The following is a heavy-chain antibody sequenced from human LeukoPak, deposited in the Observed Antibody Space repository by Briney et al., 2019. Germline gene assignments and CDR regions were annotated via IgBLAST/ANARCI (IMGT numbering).Heavy chain of an antibody. Sequence: GGSLRLSCAASGFPFSSYSMNWVRQAPGKGLEWVSSISSSSSYIYYADSVEGRFTISRDNAENSLYLQMNSLRAEDTAVYYCARDGSVTMIVVDWGQGTLVTVSS. V-gene: IGHV3-21*01. D-gene: IGHD3-22*01. CDR1: GFPFSSYS. CDR3: ARDGSVTMIVVD. J-gene: IGHJ4*02. CDR2: ISSSSSYI.